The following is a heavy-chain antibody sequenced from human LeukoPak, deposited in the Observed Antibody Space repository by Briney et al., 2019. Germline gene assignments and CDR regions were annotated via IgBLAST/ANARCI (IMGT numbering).Heavy chain of an antibody. D-gene: IGHD3-10*01. CDR2: IYYSGST. J-gene: IGHJ4*02. CDR3: ARDLRFGEFDY. Sequence: SETLSLTCTVSGGSISSYYWSWIRQPPRKELEWIGYIYYSGSTNYNPSLKSRVTISVDTSKNQFSLKLSSVTAADTAVYYCARDLRFGEFDYWGQGTLVTVSS. V-gene: IGHV4-59*01. CDR1: GGSISSYY.